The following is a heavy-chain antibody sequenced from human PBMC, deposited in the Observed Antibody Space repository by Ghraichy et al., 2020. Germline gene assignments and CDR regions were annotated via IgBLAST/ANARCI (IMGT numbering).Heavy chain of an antibody. J-gene: IGHJ1*01. CDR2: IRSKAYGGTT. CDR3: ARDFRWGGGESRQH. Sequence: GGSLRLSCTASGFTFGDYAVSWFRQAPGKGLEWVGFIRSKAYGGTTEFAAFVKGRFTLSRDDSKSIAYLQMNSLKTEDTAVYYCARDFRWGGGESRQHWGQGTLGTVSS. D-gene: IGHD2-15*01. V-gene: IGHV3-49*03. CDR1: GFTFGDYA.